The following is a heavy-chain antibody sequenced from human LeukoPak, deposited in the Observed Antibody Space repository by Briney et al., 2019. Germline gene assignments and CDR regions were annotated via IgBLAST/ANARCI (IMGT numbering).Heavy chain of an antibody. CDR1: GFTFSSYA. CDR3: ARDSPSCRGLTCLLSEY. D-gene: IGHD3-16*01. CDR2: ISGSGGST. V-gene: IGHV3-23*01. Sequence: PGGSLRLSCAASGFTFSSYAMSWVRQAPGKGLEWVSAISGSGGSTYYADSVKGRFTISRDNSKNTLYLQLNSLRAEDTALYFCARDSPSCRGLTCLLSEYWGQGTLVTVSS. J-gene: IGHJ4*02.